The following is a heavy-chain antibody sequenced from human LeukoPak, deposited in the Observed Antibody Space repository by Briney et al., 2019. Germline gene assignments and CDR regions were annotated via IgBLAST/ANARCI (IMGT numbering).Heavy chain of an antibody. CDR2: ISYDGSNK. V-gene: IGHV3-30*18. D-gene: IGHD3-3*01. J-gene: IGHJ5*02. CDR1: GFTFSSYG. Sequence: GRSLRLSCAASGFTFSSYGMHWVRQAPGKGLEWVAVISYDGSNKYYADSVKGRFTIPRDNSKNTLYLQMNSLRAEDTAVYYCAKDRHDFWSGYYGNWFDPWGQGTLVTVSS. CDR3: AKDRHDFWSGYYGNWFDP.